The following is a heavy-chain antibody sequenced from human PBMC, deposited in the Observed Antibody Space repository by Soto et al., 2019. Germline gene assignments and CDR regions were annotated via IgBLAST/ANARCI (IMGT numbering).Heavy chain of an antibody. CDR3: ARTNWGPYYYDGMDV. CDR1: GFTFSDYY. V-gene: IGHV3-11*01. J-gene: IGHJ6*02. Sequence: QVQLVESGGGLVRPGGSLRLSCAASGFTFSDYYMSWIRQAPGKGLEWVSYISSSGSTIYYADSVKGRFTISRDNAKNSLYLPMKSLRAADTAVYYCARTNWGPYYYDGMDVWGQGTTVTVSS. D-gene: IGHD7-27*01. CDR2: ISSSGSTI.